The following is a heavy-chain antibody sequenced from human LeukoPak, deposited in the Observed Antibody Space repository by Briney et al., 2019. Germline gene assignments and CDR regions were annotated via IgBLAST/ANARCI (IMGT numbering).Heavy chain of an antibody. V-gene: IGHV4-59*01. D-gene: IGHD3-3*01. CDR3: AGRSGYYTPTYFDY. J-gene: IGHJ4*02. CDR1: GGSISSYY. CDR2: IYYSGST. Sequence: PSETLSLTCTVSGGSISSYYWSWTRQHPGKGLEWIGYIYYSGSTNYNPSLKSRVTISVDTSKNQFSLKLSSVTAADTAVYYCAGRSGYYTPTYFDYWGQGNLVTVSS.